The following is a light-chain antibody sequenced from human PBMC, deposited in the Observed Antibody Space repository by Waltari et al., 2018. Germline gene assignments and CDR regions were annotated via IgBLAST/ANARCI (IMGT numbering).Light chain of an antibody. J-gene: IGKJ2*03. CDR2: KTS. V-gene: IGKV1-39*01. CDR3: QHNYGTPYS. CDR1: ENVNYF. Sequence: DIQMTQSPSSLSASVGDRVTITCRASENVNYFLNWYQQKPGKAPNLLIYKTSTLQSWVPSRFSGSGSGADYTFTISSLQSEDVATYYCQHNYGTPYSFGQGTKVEIK.